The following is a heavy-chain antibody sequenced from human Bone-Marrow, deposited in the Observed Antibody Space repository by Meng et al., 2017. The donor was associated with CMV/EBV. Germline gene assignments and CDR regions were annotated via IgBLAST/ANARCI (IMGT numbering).Heavy chain of an antibody. CDR3: ARHAPGIAVADAFDI. D-gene: IGHD6-19*01. Sequence: SETLSLTCTVSGGSISSYYWSWIRQPPGKGLEWIGYIYYSGSTYYNPSLKSRVTISVDTSKNQFSLKLSSVTAADTAVYYCARHAPGIAVADAFDIWGQGTMVTVSS. V-gene: IGHV4-59*08. CDR2: IYYSGST. J-gene: IGHJ3*02. CDR1: GGSISSYY.